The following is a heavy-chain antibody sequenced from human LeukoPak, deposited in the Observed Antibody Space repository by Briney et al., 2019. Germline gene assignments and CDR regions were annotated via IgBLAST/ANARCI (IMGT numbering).Heavy chain of an antibody. J-gene: IGHJ6*04. CDR2: ISSSSSHI. CDR1: GFTFSSYS. V-gene: IGHV3-21*01. D-gene: IGHD3-10*02. CDR3: AELGITMIGGV. Sequence: GGSLRLSCAASGFTFSSYSMNWVRQAPGKGLEWVSFISSSSSHIHQADSVRGRFTVSRDNAKNSLYLQMNSLRAEDTAVYYCAELGITMIGGVWGKGTTVTISS.